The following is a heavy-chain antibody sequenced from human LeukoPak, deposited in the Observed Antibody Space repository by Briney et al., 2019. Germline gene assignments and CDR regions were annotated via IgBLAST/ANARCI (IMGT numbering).Heavy chain of an antibody. V-gene: IGHV4-39*01. CDR2: LYYSGST. J-gene: IGHJ4*02. Sequence: PSETLSLTGTVSGGSISSSTYYWGWIRQPPGKGLEWIGNLYYSGSTYYNPSLKSRVTISVDTSKNQFSLKLSSVTAADTAVYYCARQAISGYDPPPFDSWGQGTLVTVSS. CDR3: ARQAISGYDPPPFDS. D-gene: IGHD5-12*01. CDR1: GGSISSSTYY.